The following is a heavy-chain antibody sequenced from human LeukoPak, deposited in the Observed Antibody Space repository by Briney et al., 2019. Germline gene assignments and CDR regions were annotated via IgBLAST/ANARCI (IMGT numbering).Heavy chain of an antibody. J-gene: IGHJ4*02. V-gene: IGHV4-59*12. CDR1: GDSITNYC. Sequence: SETLSLTCTVSGDSITNYCWSWIRQPPGKGLEWIGSIYYSGSTYYNPPLKSRVTISVDTSKNQFSLKLSSVTAADTAVYYCARDLRYYYDSSGYSISFDYWGQGTLVTVSS. CDR3: ARDLRYYYDSSGYSISFDY. D-gene: IGHD3-22*01. CDR2: IYYSGST.